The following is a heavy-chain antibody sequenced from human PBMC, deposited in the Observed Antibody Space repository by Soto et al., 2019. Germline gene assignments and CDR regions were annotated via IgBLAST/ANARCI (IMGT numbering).Heavy chain of an antibody. CDR3: GRDRVVFGVVTYFDY. CDR1: GGSFSGYY. Sequence: SETLSLTCAVYGGSFSGYYWSWIRQPPGKGLEWIGEVNHSGSTNYTPTLKSRVTISVATSQNPFYLKLSSVTAADTAVYYCGRDRVVFGVVTYFDYWGQGTLVTVSS. CDR2: VNHSGST. V-gene: IGHV4-34*01. J-gene: IGHJ4*02. D-gene: IGHD3-3*01.